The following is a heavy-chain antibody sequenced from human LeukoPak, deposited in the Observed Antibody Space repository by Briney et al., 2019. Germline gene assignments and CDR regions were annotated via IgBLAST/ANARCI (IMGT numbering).Heavy chain of an antibody. CDR2: IYTSGST. V-gene: IGHV4-4*07. CDR3: ARYSSSSVYYYYYMGV. CDR1: GGSISSYY. D-gene: IGHD6-6*01. J-gene: IGHJ6*03. Sequence: PSETLSLTCTVSGGSISSYYWSWIRQPAGKGLEWIGRIYTSGSTNYNPSLKSRVTMSVGTSKNQFSLKLSSVTAADTAVYYCARYSSSSVYYYYYMGVWGKGTTVTVSS.